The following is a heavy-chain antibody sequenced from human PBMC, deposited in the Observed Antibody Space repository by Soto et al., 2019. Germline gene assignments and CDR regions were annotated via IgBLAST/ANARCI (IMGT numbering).Heavy chain of an antibody. J-gene: IGHJ4*02. CDR3: AKDLGYYDSSGHHDY. Sequence: EVQLLESGGGLVQPGGSLRLSCVASGFTFSTHAFSWVRQAPGKGLEWVSAISSSDYNTYYADSVKGRFTISINNSKSTLYLQMHSLRAEDTAVYYCAKDLGYYDSSGHHDYWGQGALITVSS. CDR2: ISSSDYNT. V-gene: IGHV3-23*01. CDR1: GFTFSTHA. D-gene: IGHD3-22*01.